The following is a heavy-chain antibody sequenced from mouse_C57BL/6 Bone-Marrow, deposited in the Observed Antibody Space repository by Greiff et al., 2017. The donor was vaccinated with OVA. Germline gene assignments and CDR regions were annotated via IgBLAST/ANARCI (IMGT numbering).Heavy chain of an antibody. J-gene: IGHJ2*01. V-gene: IGHV2-9*02. CDR3: ARDSYRYLDY. CDR2: IWAGVST. Sequence: VPLVESGPGLVAPSQSLSITCTVSGFSLTSYGVHLFRHPPGKGLEWLGVIWAGVSTNYNSALMSRLSISKDNSKSQVFLKMNSLQTDDTAMYYCARDSYRYLDYWGQGTTLTVSS. D-gene: IGHD2-14*01. CDR1: GFSLTSYG.